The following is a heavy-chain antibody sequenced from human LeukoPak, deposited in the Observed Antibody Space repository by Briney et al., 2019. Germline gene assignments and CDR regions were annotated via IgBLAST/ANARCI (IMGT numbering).Heavy chain of an antibody. CDR3: ARVIGYYGSGSYPYYYYYGMDV. D-gene: IGHD3-10*01. V-gene: IGHV4-59*01. CDR2: IYYSGST. CDR1: GGSISSYY. Sequence: PSETLSLTCTVSGGSISSYYWSWIRQPPGKGLEWIGYIYYSGSTNYNPSLKSRVTISVDTSKNQFSLKLSSVTAADTAVYYCARVIGYYGSGSYPYYYYYGMDVWGQGTTVTVSS. J-gene: IGHJ6*02.